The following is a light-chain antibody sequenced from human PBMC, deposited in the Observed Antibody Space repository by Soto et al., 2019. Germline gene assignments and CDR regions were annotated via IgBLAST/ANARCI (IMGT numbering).Light chain of an antibody. Sequence: EIVLTQSPVILSLSPGERATPSCRASQSGSTYSAWYQKKAGQATRLLIYDASNRATCIAARFSGRGSGTDFTLIISRVEAEDFAVYCWQQRRYWQVTFGQGTRLEI. CDR3: QQRRYWQVT. V-gene: IGKV3-11*01. J-gene: IGKJ5*01. CDR2: DAS. CDR1: QSGSTY.